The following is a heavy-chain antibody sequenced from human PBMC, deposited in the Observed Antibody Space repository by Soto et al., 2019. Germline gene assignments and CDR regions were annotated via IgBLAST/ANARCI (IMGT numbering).Heavy chain of an antibody. CDR2: IYHSGST. Sequence: KTSETLSLTCAVSGDSINSNNWWSWVRQPPGKGLEWIGEIYHSGSTNYNPSLKSRVTLSRDNSRNQFSLILSSVTAADTAVYYCAFPSTNDFDYWGQGTLVTVSS. CDR1: GDSINSNNW. V-gene: IGHV4-4*02. D-gene: IGHD1-1*01. CDR3: AFPSTNDFDY. J-gene: IGHJ4*02.